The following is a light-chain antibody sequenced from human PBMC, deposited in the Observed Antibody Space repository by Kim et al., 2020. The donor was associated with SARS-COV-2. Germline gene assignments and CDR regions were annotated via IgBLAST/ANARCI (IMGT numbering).Light chain of an antibody. CDR3: QQRTNWSYS. J-gene: IGKJ2*03. CDR1: HSVGSS. CDR2: DTS. Sequence: SVSTGERATLSCKASHSVGSSFARYQQQAGQSPRLRMYDTSNRAPDIPARFSGSGSGTDFTITISSLEPEDFAVYYCQQRTNWSYSFGQGTKLEI. V-gene: IGKV3-11*01.